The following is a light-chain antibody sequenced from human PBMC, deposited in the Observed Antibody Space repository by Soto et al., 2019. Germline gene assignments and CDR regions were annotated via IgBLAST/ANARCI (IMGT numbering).Light chain of an antibody. CDR3: QSYANSLSGRV. Sequence: QSVLTQPPSVSGAPGQRVTISCSGTTSNLGAGHAVHWYQQLPGTAPKLLIYENDNRPSGIPDRFSGSKSGASASLAITGLQPDDEADYYCQSYANSLSGRVFGGGTKLTVL. CDR2: END. J-gene: IGLJ3*02. V-gene: IGLV1-40*01. CDR1: TSNLGAGHA.